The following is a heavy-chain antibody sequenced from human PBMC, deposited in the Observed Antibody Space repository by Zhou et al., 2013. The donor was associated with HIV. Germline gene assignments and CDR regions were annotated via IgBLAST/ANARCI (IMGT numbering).Heavy chain of an antibody. CDR2: ISAYTGNT. J-gene: IGHJ4*02. CDR3: ARDTAGTNTKIDY. D-gene: IGHD1-1*01. Sequence: QVQLVQSGAEVKKPGSSVKVSCKASGGTFSSYAISWVRQAPGQGLEWLGWISAYTGNTYYAQRVQTRFTMTTDTSTSTAYMELTNLRSDDTAVYFCARDTAGTNTKIDYWGQGTLVTVSS. CDR1: GGTFSSYA. V-gene: IGHV1-18*01.